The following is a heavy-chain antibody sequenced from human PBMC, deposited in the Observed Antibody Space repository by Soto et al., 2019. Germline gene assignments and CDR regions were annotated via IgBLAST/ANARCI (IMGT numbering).Heavy chain of an antibody. CDR3: ARDIRGYSRAFDY. CDR1: GGSVSSDNYY. CDR2: IYSSGST. V-gene: IGHV4-61*01. J-gene: IGHJ4*02. D-gene: IGHD5-18*01. Sequence: PSETLSLTCTVSGGSVSSDNYYWTWIRQPPGKGLEWIGYIYSSGSTNYNPSLKSRVTISVDTSRNQFSLKLTSVTAADTAVYYCARDIRGYSRAFDYWGQGTLVTVSS.